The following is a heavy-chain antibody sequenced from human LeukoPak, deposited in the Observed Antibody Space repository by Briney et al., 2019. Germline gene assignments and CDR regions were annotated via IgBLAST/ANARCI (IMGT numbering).Heavy chain of an antibody. D-gene: IGHD2-21*01. CDR3: ARYRKPLIHVDY. CDR2: IYPGDSDT. Sequence: VEALKISCKGSGYSFTSYWIGWVRQMPGKGLEWMGIIYPGDSDTRYSPSFQGQVTISADKSISSAYLQWSSLKASDTAMYYCARYRKPLIHVDYWGQGTLVTGSS. CDR1: GYSFTSYW. V-gene: IGHV5-51*01. J-gene: IGHJ4*02.